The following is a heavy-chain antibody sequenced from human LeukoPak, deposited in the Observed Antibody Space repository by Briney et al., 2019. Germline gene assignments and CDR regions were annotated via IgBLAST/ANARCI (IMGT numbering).Heavy chain of an antibody. J-gene: IGHJ3*02. D-gene: IGHD1-14*01. V-gene: IGHV4-39*02. Sequence: KTSETLSLTCTVSGGSISSSSYYWGWIRQPPGKGLEWIGSVYYSGSTYYNPSLKSRVTISVDTSKNQFSLKLNFVTAADTAVYYCARDRIHREDAFDIWGQGTMVTVSS. CDR3: ARDRIHREDAFDI. CDR2: VYYSGST. CDR1: GGSISSSSYY.